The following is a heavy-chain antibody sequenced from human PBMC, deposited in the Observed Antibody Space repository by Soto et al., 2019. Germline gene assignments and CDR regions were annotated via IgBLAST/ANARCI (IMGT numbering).Heavy chain of an antibody. Sequence: SETLSLTCTVSGASITGTSYWSWIRQPAGKGLEWIGRFSLSGTTNYNPSLRSRVTMSADVSKNQFSLRLTSVTAADTAVYYCARDMHAGFTHYFDPWGQGTLVTVSS. J-gene: IGHJ5*02. D-gene: IGHD1-26*01. CDR2: FSLSGTT. CDR1: GASITGTSY. V-gene: IGHV4-4*07. CDR3: ARDMHAGFTHYFDP.